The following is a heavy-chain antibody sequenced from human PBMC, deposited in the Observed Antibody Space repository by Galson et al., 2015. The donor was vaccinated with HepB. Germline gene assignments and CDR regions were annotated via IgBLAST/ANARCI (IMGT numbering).Heavy chain of an antibody. J-gene: IGHJ6*02. V-gene: IGHV1-69*13. CDR1: GGTFSSYA. Sequence: SVKVSCKASGGTFSSYAISWVRQAPGQGLEWMGGIIPIFGTANYAQKFQGRVTITADESTSTAYMELSSLRSEDTAVYYCARDPMSIAARAFYYYYGMDVWGQGTTVTVSS. CDR2: IIPIFGTA. D-gene: IGHD6-6*01. CDR3: ARDPMSIAARAFYYYYGMDV.